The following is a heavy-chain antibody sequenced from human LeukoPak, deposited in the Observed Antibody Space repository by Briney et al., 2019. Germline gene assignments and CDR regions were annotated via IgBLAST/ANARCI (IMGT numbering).Heavy chain of an antibody. D-gene: IGHD3-22*01. J-gene: IGHJ2*01. CDR3: ARHKRGTYDSSGFPYWYFDL. Sequence: SETLSLTCTVSGGSISSYYWSWIRQPAGKGLEWIGRIYTSGSTNYNPSLKSRVTISVDTSKNQFSLKLSSVTAADTAVYYCARHKRGTYDSSGFPYWYFDLWGRGTLVTVSS. CDR2: IYTSGST. V-gene: IGHV4-4*07. CDR1: GGSISSYY.